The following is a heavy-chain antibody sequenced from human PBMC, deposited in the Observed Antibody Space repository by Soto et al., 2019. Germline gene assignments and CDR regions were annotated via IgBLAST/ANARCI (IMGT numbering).Heavy chain of an antibody. CDR1: GGSISSYY. CDR2: IYYSGST. V-gene: IGHV4-59*01. J-gene: IGHJ3*02. CDR3: ARGGAYYYDSSGYPFDAFDI. Sequence: LSETLSLTCTVSGGSISSYYWSWIRQPPGKGLEWIGYIYYSGSTNYNPSLKSRVTISVDTSKNQFSLKLSSVTAADTAVYYCARGGAYYYDSSGYPFDAFDIWGQGTMVTVSS. D-gene: IGHD3-22*01.